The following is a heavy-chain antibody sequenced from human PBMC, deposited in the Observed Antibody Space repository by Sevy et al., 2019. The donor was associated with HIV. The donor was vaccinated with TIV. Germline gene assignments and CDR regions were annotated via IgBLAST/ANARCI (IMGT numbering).Heavy chain of an antibody. CDR1: GFTFGDYA. CDR2: IKTKTYSGTT. J-gene: IGHJ4*02. Sequence: GGSLRLSCTASGFTFGDYAMSWFRQAPGKGLEWVGFIKTKTYSGTTEYAASVKGRFIISRDDSKNIAYLQMYSLKTEDTAVYYCTRDLYGSGWFYFDYWVQGTLVTVSS. V-gene: IGHV3-49*03. CDR3: TRDLYGSGWFYFDY. D-gene: IGHD6-19*01.